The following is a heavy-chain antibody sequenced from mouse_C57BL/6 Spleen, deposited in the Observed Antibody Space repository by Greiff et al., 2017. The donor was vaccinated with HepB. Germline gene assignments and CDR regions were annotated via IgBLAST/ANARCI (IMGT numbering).Heavy chain of an antibody. V-gene: IGHV5-4*01. CDR2: ISDGGSYT. CDR3: ARVPDFDY. J-gene: IGHJ2*01. CDR1: GFTFSSYA. Sequence: EVHLVESGGGLVKPGGSLKLSCAASGFTFSSYAMSWVRQTPEKRLEWVATISDGGSYTYYPDNVKGRFTISRDNAKNNLYLQMSHLKSEDTAMYCCARVPDFDYWGQGTTLTVSS.